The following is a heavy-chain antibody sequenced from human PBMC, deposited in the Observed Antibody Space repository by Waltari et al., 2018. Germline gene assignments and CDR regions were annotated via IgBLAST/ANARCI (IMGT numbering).Heavy chain of an antibody. CDR3: ARVDSSSWYGHYYYGMDV. D-gene: IGHD6-13*01. J-gene: IGHJ6*02. CDR1: GGPISSYS. Sequence: QVQLQESGPGLVKPSETLSLTGTVPGGPISSYSCSWIRQPPGKGLEWIGYIYYSGSTNYNPSLKSRVTISVDTSKNQFSLKLSSVTAADTAVYYCARVDSSSWYGHYYYGMDVWGQGTTVTVSS. CDR2: IYYSGST. V-gene: IGHV4-59*01.